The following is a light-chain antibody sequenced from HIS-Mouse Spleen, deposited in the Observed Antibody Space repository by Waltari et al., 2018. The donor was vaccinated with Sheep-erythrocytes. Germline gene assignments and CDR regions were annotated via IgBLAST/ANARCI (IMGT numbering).Light chain of an antibody. CDR1: SSDVGSYNL. J-gene: IGLJ3*02. Sequence: QSALTKPASVSGSPGPSTTISCTGTSSDVGSYNLVPWYQKHPGKAPKLMIYEGSKRPSGVSNRFSCSKSGNTASLTISGLQAEDEADYYCCSYAGSSTPWVFGGGTKLTVL. CDR3: CSYAGSSTPWV. V-gene: IGLV2-23*01. CDR2: EGS.